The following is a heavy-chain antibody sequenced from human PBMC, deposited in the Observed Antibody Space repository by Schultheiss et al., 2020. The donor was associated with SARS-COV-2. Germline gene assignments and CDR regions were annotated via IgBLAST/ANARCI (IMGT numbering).Heavy chain of an antibody. CDR2: ISGSGGST. D-gene: IGHD3-22*01. Sequence: GGSLRLSCAASGFTFSSYAMSWVRQAPGKGLEWVSAISGSGGSTYYADSVKGRFTISRDNSKNTLYLQMNSLRAEDTAVYYCAKGRPRPSYYYDSSGYYAGVGGADYWGQGTLVTVSS. CDR3: AKGRPRPSYYYDSSGYYAGVGGADY. V-gene: IGHV3-23*01. J-gene: IGHJ4*02. CDR1: GFTFSSYA.